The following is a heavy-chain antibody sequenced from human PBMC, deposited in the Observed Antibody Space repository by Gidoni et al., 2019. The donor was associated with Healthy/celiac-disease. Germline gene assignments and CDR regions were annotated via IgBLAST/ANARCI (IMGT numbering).Heavy chain of an antibody. J-gene: IGHJ4*02. CDR3: ARDSAVVRGVIIRYFDY. V-gene: IGHV3-33*01. Sequence: QVQLVESGGGVVQPGRSLRISCSASGFPFSTSGMHWVRQAPGKGLEWGAVIWYDGSKKDYADSVKGRFTISRDNSKNTLYLQMNSLRAEDTAVYYCARDSAVVRGVIIRYFDYWGQGTLVTVSS. CDR2: IWYDGSKK. D-gene: IGHD3-10*01. CDR1: GFPFSTSG.